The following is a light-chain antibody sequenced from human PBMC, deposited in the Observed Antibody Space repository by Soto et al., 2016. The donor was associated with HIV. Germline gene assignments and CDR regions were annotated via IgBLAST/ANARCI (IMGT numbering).Light chain of an antibody. CDR2: KAS. Sequence: DIQMTQSPSSLSASVGDRVTITCRASQTINSWLAWFQHKPGKAPKLLIYKASTLDSEVPSRFSGSGSGTEFTLTISSLQPDDFATYYCQQYDSYPYTFGPGTKLEIK. CDR3: QQYDSYPYT. V-gene: IGKV1-5*03. J-gene: IGKJ2*01. CDR1: QTINSW.